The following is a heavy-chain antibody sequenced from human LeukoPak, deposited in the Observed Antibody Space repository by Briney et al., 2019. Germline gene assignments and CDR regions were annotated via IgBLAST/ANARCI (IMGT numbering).Heavy chain of an antibody. CDR3: AKDPGVGDIPQYMDV. J-gene: IGHJ6*03. CDR1: GFTFSSYG. D-gene: IGHD3-9*01. CDR2: IRYDGSNK. Sequence: PGGSLRLSCAASGFTFSSYGMHWVRQAPGKGLEWVAFIRYDGSNKYYADSVKGRFTISRDNSKNTLYLQMNSLRAEDTAVYYCAKDPGVGDIPQYMDVWGKGTTVTISS. V-gene: IGHV3-30*02.